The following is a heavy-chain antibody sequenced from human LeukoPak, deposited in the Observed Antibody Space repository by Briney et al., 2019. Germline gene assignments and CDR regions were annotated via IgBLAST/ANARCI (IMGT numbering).Heavy chain of an antibody. CDR2: IYYSGST. CDR3: ARDPLSSSWTDY. Sequence: SETLSLTCTVSGGSISSYYWSWIRQPPGKGLEWIGYIYYSGSTNYNPSLKSRVTISVDTSKNQFSLKLSSVTAADTAVYYCARDPLSSSWTDYWGQGTLVTVSS. CDR1: GGSISSYY. D-gene: IGHD6-13*01. J-gene: IGHJ4*02. V-gene: IGHV4-59*12.